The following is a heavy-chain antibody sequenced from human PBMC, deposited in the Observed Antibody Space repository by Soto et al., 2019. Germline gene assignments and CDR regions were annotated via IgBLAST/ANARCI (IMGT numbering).Heavy chain of an antibody. D-gene: IGHD6-19*01. CDR3: AKEAYSSGWEAAFDI. V-gene: IGHV3-30*18. J-gene: IGHJ3*02. Sequence: QVQLVESGGSVVQPGRSLRLSCAASGFTFSSYGMHWVRQAPGKGLEWVAVISYDGSNKYYADSVKGRFTISRDNSKNTLYLQMNSLRAEDTAVYYCAKEAYSSGWEAAFDIWGQGTMVTVSS. CDR2: ISYDGSNK. CDR1: GFTFSSYG.